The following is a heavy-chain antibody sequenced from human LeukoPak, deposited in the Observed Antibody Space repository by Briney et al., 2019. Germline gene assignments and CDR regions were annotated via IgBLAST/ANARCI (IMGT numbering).Heavy chain of an antibody. J-gene: IGHJ2*01. CDR1: GGSISSSSYY. CDR2: IYYSGST. D-gene: IGHD2-21*02. V-gene: IGHV4-39*01. Sequence: SETLSLTCTVSGGSISSSSYYWGWIRQPPGKGLEWIGSIYYSGSTYYNPSLKSRVTISVDASKNQFSLKLSSVTAADTAVYYCARHEAGAYCGGDCYRNWYFDLWGRGTLVTVSS. CDR3: ARHEAGAYCGGDCYRNWYFDL.